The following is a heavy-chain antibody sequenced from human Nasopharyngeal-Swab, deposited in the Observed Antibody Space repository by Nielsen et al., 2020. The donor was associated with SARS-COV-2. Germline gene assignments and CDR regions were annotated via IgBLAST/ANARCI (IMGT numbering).Heavy chain of an antibody. CDR1: GGSISTYY. CDR3: ARGDVVVPAAIYYYYYGMDV. V-gene: IGHV4-59*12. D-gene: IGHD2-2*01. CDR2: IYYSGFT. J-gene: IGHJ6*02. Sequence: SETLSLTCTVSGGSISTYYWSWIRQPPGKGLEWIGYIYYSGFTNYNPSLKSRVIISIDTSKNQFSLKLSSVTAADTAVYYCARGDVVVPAAIYYYYYGMDVWGQGTTVTVSS.